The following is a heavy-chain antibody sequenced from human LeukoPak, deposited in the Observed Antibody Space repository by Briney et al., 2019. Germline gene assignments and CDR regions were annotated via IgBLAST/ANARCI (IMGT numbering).Heavy chain of an antibody. CDR2: INHSGST. Sequence: SETLSLTCAVYGDFFSGYYWSWIRQPPGKGLEWIGEINHSGSTNYNPSLKSRVTISLDTSKNQLSLKLSSVTAADTAVYYCARRASGSGSRYFYYYYMDVWGKGTTVTISS. CDR1: GDFFSGYY. D-gene: IGHD3-10*01. V-gene: IGHV4-34*01. CDR3: ARRASGSGSRYFYYYYMDV. J-gene: IGHJ6*03.